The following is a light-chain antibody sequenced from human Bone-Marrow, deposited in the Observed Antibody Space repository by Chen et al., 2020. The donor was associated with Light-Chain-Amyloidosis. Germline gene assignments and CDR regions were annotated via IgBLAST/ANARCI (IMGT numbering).Light chain of an antibody. V-gene: IGKV3-11*01. CDR3: QQRSNWPPLT. J-gene: IGKJ4*01. Sequence: EIVLTQSPATLSLSLGERATPSCRASQNVGTYLAWYQQKPGQAPRLLIYDASNRATGIPGRFSGSGSGTAFTLTISSLEPEDFAVYYCQQRSNWPPLTFGGGTKVEMK. CDR2: DAS. CDR1: QNVGTY.